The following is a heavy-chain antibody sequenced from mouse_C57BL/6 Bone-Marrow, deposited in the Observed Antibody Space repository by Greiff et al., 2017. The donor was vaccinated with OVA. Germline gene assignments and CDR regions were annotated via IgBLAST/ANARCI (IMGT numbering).Heavy chain of an antibody. CDR3: AIYYGNSYWYFDV. D-gene: IGHD2-1*01. J-gene: IGHJ1*03. CDR2: ISYDGSN. V-gene: IGHV3-6*01. CDR1: GYSITSGYY. Sequence: ESGPGLVKPSQSPSLTCSVTGYSITSGYYWNWIRQFPGNKLEWMGYISYDGSNNYNPSLKNRISITRDTSKNQFFLKLNSVTTEDTATYYCAIYYGNSYWYFDVWGTGTTVTVSS.